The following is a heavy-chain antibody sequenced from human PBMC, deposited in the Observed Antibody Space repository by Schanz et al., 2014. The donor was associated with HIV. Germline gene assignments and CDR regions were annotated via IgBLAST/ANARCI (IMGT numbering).Heavy chain of an antibody. D-gene: IGHD3-3*02. CDR1: GYIFTRFY. CDR2: INPGEGTT. CDR3: ARAAFSSEYYYGMDV. V-gene: IGHV1-46*01. J-gene: IGHJ6*02. Sequence: QVQLVQSGAEVKKPGASVKVSCKASGYIFTRFYMHWVRQAPGQGLEWMGVINPGEGTTKYAQKFQGRVTMTRDTATSTVYMELSSLRSADTAVYFCARAAFSSEYYYGMDVWGQGTTVTVSS.